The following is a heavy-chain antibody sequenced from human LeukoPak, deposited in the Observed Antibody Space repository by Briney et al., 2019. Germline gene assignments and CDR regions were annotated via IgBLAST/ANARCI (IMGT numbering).Heavy chain of an antibody. J-gene: IGHJ2*01. V-gene: IGHV4-4*02. CDR1: GGSISSNNW. D-gene: IGHD4-17*01. CDR2: LYHGGST. CDR3: ARDDGEPFDL. Sequence: SGTLSLTCAVSGGSISSNNWWSWVRQSPGKGLEWIGELYHGGSTNYNPSLKSRVTISVDKSKNQFSLKLTSVTAADTAVYYCARDDGEPFDLWGRGTLVTVSS.